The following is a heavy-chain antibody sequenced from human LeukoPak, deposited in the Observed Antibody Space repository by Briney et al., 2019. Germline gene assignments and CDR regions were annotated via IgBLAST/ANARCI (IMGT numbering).Heavy chain of an antibody. CDR1: GYTFTDYY. CDR3: ARDIGENFDY. Sequence: ASVKVSCKTSGYTFTDYYIHWVRQAPGQRLEWMGWMYPDSGDTNYVQKFQGRVTMTRDTSISTAYMELSRLRSDDTAVYYCARDIGENFDYWGQGTLVTVSS. D-gene: IGHD3-16*01. J-gene: IGHJ4*02. CDR2: MYPDSGDT. V-gene: IGHV1-2*02.